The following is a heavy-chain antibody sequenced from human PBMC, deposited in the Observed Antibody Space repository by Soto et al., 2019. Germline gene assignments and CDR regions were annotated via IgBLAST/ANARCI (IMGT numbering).Heavy chain of an antibody. Sequence: QVKLQESGPGLVKASQTLSHTCIVSGGSISSGGYYWSWIHQHPGKGLEWLGYIYYNSNTYYNPSLKSRLVISIDTSKQQFFLTLTSVTAADTAVYYCARGGLSSGYSAFDYWGQGTLVIVSS. CDR2: IYYNSNT. D-gene: IGHD3-22*01. J-gene: IGHJ4*02. V-gene: IGHV4-31*03. CDR1: GGSISSGGYY. CDR3: ARGGLSSGYSAFDY.